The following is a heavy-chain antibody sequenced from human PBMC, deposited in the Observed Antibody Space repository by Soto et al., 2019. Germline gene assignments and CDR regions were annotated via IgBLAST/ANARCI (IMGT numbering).Heavy chain of an antibody. CDR3: AHRVLRTVFGLVTTTAIYFDF. V-gene: IGHV2-5*02. Sequence: QITLNESGPTQVKPRQTLTLTCTFSGFSLTTSGVGVGWIRQSPGKAPEWLALIYWDDDKRYSPSLKRRLTITKETSKNQVVLTMADLDPADTATSYCAHRVLRTVFGLVTTTAIYFDFWGQGTPVAVSS. CDR1: GFSLTTSGVG. D-gene: IGHD3-3*01. CDR2: IYWDDDK. J-gene: IGHJ4*02.